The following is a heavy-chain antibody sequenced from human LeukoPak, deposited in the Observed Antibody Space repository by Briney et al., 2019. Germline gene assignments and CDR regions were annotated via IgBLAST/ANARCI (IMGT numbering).Heavy chain of an antibody. CDR3: ARRPINCIITNCYVDY. D-gene: IGHD2-2*01. J-gene: IGHJ4*02. V-gene: IGHV1-2*02. Sequence: APVKVSCKASVYTFTNFYIHWVRQAPGQGLEWMGWMNPNSGDTSYAREFQDRVTMTRDTSLSTAYMELSRLRSDDTAVYFCARRPINCIITNCYVDYWGQGTLVTVSS. CDR2: MNPNSGDT. CDR1: VYTFTNFY.